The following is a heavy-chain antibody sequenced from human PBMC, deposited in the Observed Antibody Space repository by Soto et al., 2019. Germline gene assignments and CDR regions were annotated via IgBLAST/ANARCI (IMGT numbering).Heavy chain of an antibody. V-gene: IGHV1-69*01. CDR1: GGTFSSYA. D-gene: IGHD1-26*01. CDR2: IIPIFGTA. Sequence: LVQSGAEVKKPGSSVKVSCKASGGTFSSYAISWVRQAXXXGXXXMGGIIPIFGTANYAQKFQGRVTITADESTSTAYMELSSLRSEDTAVYYCARGVTHSVSYYQAGYYFDYWGQGTLVTVSS. CDR3: ARGVTHSVSYYQAGYYFDY. J-gene: IGHJ4*02.